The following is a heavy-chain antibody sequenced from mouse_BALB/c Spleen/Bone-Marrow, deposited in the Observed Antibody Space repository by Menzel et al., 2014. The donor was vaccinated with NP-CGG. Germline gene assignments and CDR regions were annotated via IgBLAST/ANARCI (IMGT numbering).Heavy chain of an antibody. J-gene: IGHJ4*01. Sequence: QVQLQQSGAELVKSGASVKLSCKASGYTFTEYTIHWVKQRSGQGLEWIGWFYPGSGSIKYNEKFKDKATLTADKSSSTVYMELSRLPSEDPAVYFCARPEVRYGEGYYAMDDWGQGTSVTGST. V-gene: IGHV1-62-2*01. D-gene: IGHD2-14*01. CDR1: GYTFTEYT. CDR3: ARPEVRYGEGYYAMDD. CDR2: FYPGSGSI.